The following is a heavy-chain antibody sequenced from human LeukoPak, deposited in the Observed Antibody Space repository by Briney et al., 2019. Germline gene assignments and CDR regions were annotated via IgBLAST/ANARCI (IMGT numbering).Heavy chain of an antibody. CDR1: RFIFSSYA. J-gene: IGHJ4*02. V-gene: IGHV3-21*01. CDR2: ISSTSSYI. CDR3: VSGHTFDY. Sequence: GGSLRLSCEASRFIFSSYAMGWVRQAPGKGLEWVSSISSTSSYIYYADSLKGRFTISRDNAKNSLYLQMNSLRAEDTALYYCVSGHTFDYWGQGTLVTVSS.